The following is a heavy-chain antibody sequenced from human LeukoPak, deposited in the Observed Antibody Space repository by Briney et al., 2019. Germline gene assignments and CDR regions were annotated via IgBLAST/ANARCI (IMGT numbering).Heavy chain of an antibody. CDR3: ARVKKLLPEFEY. J-gene: IGHJ4*02. Sequence: ASVKVSCKASGYRLTDYYIHWVRQAPGQGPEWMGWINPASGMNPNSGGTYYAQKFVGRVTMTTDTSISTVHMEMSSLRSDDTAVYYCARVKKLLPEFEYWGQGTLLTVSS. D-gene: IGHD2-21*01. CDR2: INPASGMNPNSGGT. V-gene: IGHV1-2*02. CDR1: GYRLTDYY.